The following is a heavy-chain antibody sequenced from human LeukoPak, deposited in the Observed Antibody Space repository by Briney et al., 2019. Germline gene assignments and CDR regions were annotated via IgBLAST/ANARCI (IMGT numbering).Heavy chain of an antibody. D-gene: IGHD3-22*01. J-gene: IGHJ4*02. CDR2: ISGSGGST. CDR3: AKGYDSSGYTFDY. CDR1: GFTFSSYA. V-gene: IGHV3-23*01. Sequence: GGSLRLSCAASGFTFSSYAMSWVRQAPGKGLEWVPGISGSGGSTYYADSVKGRFTISRDNSKNTLYLQMNSLRAEDTAVYYCAKGYDSSGYTFDYWGQGTLVTVSS.